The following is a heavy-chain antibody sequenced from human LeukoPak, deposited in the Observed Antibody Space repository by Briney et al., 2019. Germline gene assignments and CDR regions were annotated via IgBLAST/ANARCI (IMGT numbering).Heavy chain of an antibody. J-gene: IGHJ5*02. CDR2: IKQDGSEK. Sequence: GGSLRLSCAASGFTFSSYWMSWVRQAPGKRLEWVANIKQDGSEKYYVDSVKGRFTISRDNAKNSLYLQMNSLRAEDTAVYYCARDIVVVPAAPFDPWGQGTLVTVSS. D-gene: IGHD2-2*01. CDR3: ARDIVVVPAAPFDP. CDR1: GFTFSSYW. V-gene: IGHV3-7*01.